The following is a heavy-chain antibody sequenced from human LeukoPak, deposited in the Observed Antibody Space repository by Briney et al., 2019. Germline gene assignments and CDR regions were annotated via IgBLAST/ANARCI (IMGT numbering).Heavy chain of an antibody. V-gene: IGHV3-23*01. D-gene: IGHD5-24*01. Sequence: SGGSLRLSCAASGFTFSTYAMSWVRQAPGKGLEWVSVISSGGGVTHYADSVEGRFTISRDNSKNPLFLKVHSLRAEDTAVYYCAKVRSMAANPSYFDSWGQGTLVTVSS. CDR3: AKVRSMAANPSYFDS. CDR2: ISSGGGVT. J-gene: IGHJ4*02. CDR1: GFTFSTYA.